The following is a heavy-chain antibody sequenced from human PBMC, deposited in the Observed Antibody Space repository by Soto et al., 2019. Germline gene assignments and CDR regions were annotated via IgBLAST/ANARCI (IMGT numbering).Heavy chain of an antibody. D-gene: IGHD6-6*01. V-gene: IGHV4-59*01. CDR1: GGSISSYY. CDR3: AREYSSSGDFGFDP. Sequence: PSETLSLTCTVSGGSISSYYWIWIRQPPGKGLEWIGYIYYSGSTNYNPSLKSRVTISVDTSKNQFSLKLSSVTAADTAVYYCAREYSSSGDFGFDPWGQGTLVTVSS. CDR2: IYYSGST. J-gene: IGHJ5*02.